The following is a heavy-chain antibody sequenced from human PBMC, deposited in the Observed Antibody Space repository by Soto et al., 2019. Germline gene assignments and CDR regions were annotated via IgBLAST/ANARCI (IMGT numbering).Heavy chain of an antibody. D-gene: IGHD3-10*01. CDR3: ASGMVARSPVPHWFDP. Sequence: EVRLVESGGDLVQPGGSLRLSCAASGFTFGNYGINWVRQAPGKGLEWISYISRNGDTTYYAESVKGRFTISRDNAKDSLHLQTNPLRPDDTAVYYSASGMVARSPVPHWFDPWRQGTLVTVSS. J-gene: IGHJ5*02. CDR2: ISRNGDTT. V-gene: IGHV3-48*03. CDR1: GFTFGNYG.